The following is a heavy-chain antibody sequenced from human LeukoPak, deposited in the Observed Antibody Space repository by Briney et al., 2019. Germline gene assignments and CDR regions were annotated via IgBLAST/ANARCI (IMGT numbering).Heavy chain of an antibody. CDR1: GGSISSYY. V-gene: IGHV4-59*08. D-gene: IGHD3-22*01. CDR2: IFYSGTT. J-gene: IGHJ4*02. CDR3: ARHPGGSSGYYLEY. Sequence: SETLSLTCTVSGGSISSYYWSWIRQPPGKGLEWIGFIFYSGTTNYNPSLKSRVTISVDTSKNQFSLKLSSVTAADTAVYYCARHPGGSSGYYLEYWGQGTLVTASS.